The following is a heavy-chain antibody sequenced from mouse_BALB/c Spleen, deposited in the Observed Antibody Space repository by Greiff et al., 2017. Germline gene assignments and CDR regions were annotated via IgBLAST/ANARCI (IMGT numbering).Heavy chain of an antibody. V-gene: IGHV3-6*02. CDR1: GYSITSGYY. Sequence: EVQLQQSGPGLVKPSQSLSLTCSVTGYSITSGYYWNWIRQFPGNKLEWMGYISYDGSNNYNPSLKNRISITRDTSKNQFFLKLNSVTTEDTATYYCAREEDYGPDYWGQGTTLTVSS. D-gene: IGHD1-2*01. CDR3: AREEDYGPDY. CDR2: ISYDGSN. J-gene: IGHJ2*01.